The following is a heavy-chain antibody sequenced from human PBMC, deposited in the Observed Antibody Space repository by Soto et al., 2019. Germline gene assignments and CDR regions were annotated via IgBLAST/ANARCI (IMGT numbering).Heavy chain of an antibody. Sequence: PGGSLRLSCAASGFTFPSYAMSWVRQAPGKGLEWVSVISDITGGGGTTHYADSVKGRFTISRDNSRNTIYLQMNSLRAEDTAIYYCAKDARLQCPGVVCVFDVWGQGTMVTVS. CDR3: AKDARLQCPGVVCVFDV. J-gene: IGHJ3*01. CDR1: GFTFPSYA. D-gene: IGHD4-4*01. CDR2: ISDITGGGGTT. V-gene: IGHV3-23*01.